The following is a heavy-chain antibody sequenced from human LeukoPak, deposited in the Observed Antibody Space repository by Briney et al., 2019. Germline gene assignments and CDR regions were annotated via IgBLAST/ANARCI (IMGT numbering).Heavy chain of an antibody. Sequence: PGGSLRLSCAASGFTFSIYGMSWVRPAPGGGLGWVSAISGSGCSTDYADSVKGRFTISRDNSKNTLYLQMNSLRAEDTAVYYCAKATGYLLWGQGTLVTVSS. V-gene: IGHV3-23*01. CDR2: ISGSGCST. D-gene: IGHD1-14*01. CDR3: AKATGYLL. J-gene: IGHJ1*01. CDR1: GFTFSIYG.